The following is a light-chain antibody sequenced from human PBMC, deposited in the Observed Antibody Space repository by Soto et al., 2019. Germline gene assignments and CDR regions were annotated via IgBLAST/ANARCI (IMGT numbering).Light chain of an antibody. CDR2: EVS. V-gene: IGLV2-14*01. J-gene: IGLJ1*01. CDR3: NSYRHSTTLV. CDR1: SSDVGGYNS. Sequence: QSVLTQPASVSGSPGQSITISCTGTSSDVGGYNSVSWFQQHPSKAPKLIIYEVSHRPSGVSIRFSGSKTGNTASLTISGVQADDEADYYCNSYRHSTTLVFGTGTKLTVL.